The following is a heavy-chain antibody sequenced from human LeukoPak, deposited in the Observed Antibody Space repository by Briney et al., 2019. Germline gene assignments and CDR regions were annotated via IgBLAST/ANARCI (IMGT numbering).Heavy chain of an antibody. CDR2: ISWDGGST. CDR1: GFTFDDYT. V-gene: IGHV3-43*01. D-gene: IGHD5-18*01. J-gene: IGHJ4*02. Sequence: GGSLRLSCAASGFTFDDYTMHWVRQAPGKGLEWVSLISWDGGSTYYADSVKGRFTISRDNSKNSLYLQMSSLRTEDTALYYCAKDGCSYGYCGFDYWGQGTLVTVSS. CDR3: AKDGCSYGYCGFDY.